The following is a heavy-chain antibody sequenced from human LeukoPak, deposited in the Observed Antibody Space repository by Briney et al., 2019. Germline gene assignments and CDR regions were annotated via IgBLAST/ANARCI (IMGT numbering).Heavy chain of an antibody. V-gene: IGHV3-7*05. D-gene: IGHD6-13*01. CDR1: ILPLHNYR. Sequence: GGSLRLSCTASILPLHNYRMSWVRQAPGKGLEWVAHIKQDGREKYHVDSVKGRFTISRDNAKNSLYLQMNSLRAEDTAVYYCASRAGYTGSWSAFDYWGQGTLVTVSS. CDR2: IKQDGREK. J-gene: IGHJ4*02. CDR3: ASRAGYTGSWSAFDY.